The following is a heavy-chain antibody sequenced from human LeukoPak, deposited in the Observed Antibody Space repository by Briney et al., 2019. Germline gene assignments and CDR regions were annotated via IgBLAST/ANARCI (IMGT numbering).Heavy chain of an antibody. CDR2: ISGGST. CDR1: GFTVSSNE. CDR3: KKDPRWIAAAAFDY. Sequence: GGSLRLSCAASGFTVSSNEMSWVRQAPGKGLEWVSSISGGSTYYADSRKGRFTISRDNSKNTLHLQMNSLRAEDTAVYYCKKDPRWIAAAAFDYWGQGTLVTVSS. V-gene: IGHV3-38-3*01. D-gene: IGHD6-13*01. J-gene: IGHJ4*02.